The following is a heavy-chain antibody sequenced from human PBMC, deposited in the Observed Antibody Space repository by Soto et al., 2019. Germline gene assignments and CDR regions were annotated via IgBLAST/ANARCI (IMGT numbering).Heavy chain of an antibody. CDR3: AGEGDVPYYYYGMDV. CDR2: ISGYNGKT. CDR1: GYTFTSYG. V-gene: IGHV1-18*01. J-gene: IGHJ6*02. Sequence: QVQLVQSGGEVRKPGASVTVSCKASGYTFTSYGISWVRQAPGQGLEWMGWISGYNGKTNYAQKVQDRVTMTTDTSPGTVYLELRSLRFDDTAVYYCAGEGDVPYYYYGMDVWGQGTTVTVSS. D-gene: IGHD2-21*02.